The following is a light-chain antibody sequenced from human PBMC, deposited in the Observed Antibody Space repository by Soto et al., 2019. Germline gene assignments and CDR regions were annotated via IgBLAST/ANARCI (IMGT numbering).Light chain of an antibody. V-gene: IGKV3-20*01. CDR2: GAS. J-gene: IGKJ1*01. Sequence: EMVLTQSPGTLSLSPRERATLSCRASQSVTSNYLAWYQQKPGQAPRLLIFGASSRATGIPDRFSGSGSGTDFTLTISRLEPEDFGVYYCQQYGSSPPRTFGQGTKVEIK. CDR3: QQYGSSPPRT. CDR1: QSVTSNY.